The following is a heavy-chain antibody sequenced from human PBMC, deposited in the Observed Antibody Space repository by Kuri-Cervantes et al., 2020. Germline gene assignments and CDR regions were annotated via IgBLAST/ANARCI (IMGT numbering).Heavy chain of an antibody. CDR3: ARESKGFRY. Sequence: ETLSLTCAASGFTFSSYSMNWVRLAPGKGLEWVAYISSSSYSIYYADSVKGRFTISRDNAKNSLYLQMNSLRAEDTAVYYCARESKGFRYWGQGTLVTVSS. CDR1: GFTFSSYS. CDR2: ISSSSYSI. V-gene: IGHV3-48*04. J-gene: IGHJ4*02. D-gene: IGHD4-11*01.